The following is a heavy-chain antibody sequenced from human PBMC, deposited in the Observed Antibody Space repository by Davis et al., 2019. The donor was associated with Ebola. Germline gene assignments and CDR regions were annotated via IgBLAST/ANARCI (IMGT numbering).Heavy chain of an antibody. D-gene: IGHD5-12*01. CDR1: GFIFDDFA. CDR2: ITWNSGDI. CDR3: AKGLVATFEAYFDS. J-gene: IGHJ4*01. Sequence: PGGSLRLSCGASGFIFDDFAMYWVRQVPGKGLEWVSSITWNSGDIGYGDSVKGRFTVSRDNAKNSVYLEMNNLRPEDTALYYCAKGLVATFEAYFDSWGRGTLVTVSS. V-gene: IGHV3-9*01.